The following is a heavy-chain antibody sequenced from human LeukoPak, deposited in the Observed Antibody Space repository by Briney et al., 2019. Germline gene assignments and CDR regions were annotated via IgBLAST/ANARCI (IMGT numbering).Heavy chain of an antibody. CDR2: IKQDGSEK. J-gene: IGHJ4*02. Sequence: PGGSLRLSCAASGFTFSSYSLNWVRQAPGKGLEWVANIKQDGSEKYYVDSVKGRFTISRDNAKNSLYLQMNSLRAEDTAVYYCARDRNYGDPGVGYWGQGTLVTVSS. D-gene: IGHD4-17*01. CDR3: ARDRNYGDPGVGY. CDR1: GFTFSSYS. V-gene: IGHV3-7*01.